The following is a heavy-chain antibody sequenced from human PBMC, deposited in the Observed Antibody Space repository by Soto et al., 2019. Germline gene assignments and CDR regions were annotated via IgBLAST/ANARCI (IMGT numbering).Heavy chain of an antibody. V-gene: IGHV1-69*12. CDR1: GGTFSSYA. CDR2: IIPIFGTA. CDR3: ASVAAKYYYYGMDV. Sequence: QVQLVQSGAEVKKPGSSVKVSCKASGGTFSSYAINWVRQAPGQGLEWMGGIIPIFGTADYAQKFQGRVTITADESTTTAYMQLSSLRSEDMAVYYCASVAAKYYYYGMDVWGQGTTVTVSS. J-gene: IGHJ6*02. D-gene: IGHD1-26*01.